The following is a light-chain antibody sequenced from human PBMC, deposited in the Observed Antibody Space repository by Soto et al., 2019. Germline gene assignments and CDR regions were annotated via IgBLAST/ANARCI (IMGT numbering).Light chain of an antibody. J-gene: IGKJ1*01. CDR3: QQSYSTPRT. Sequence: DVQITESPCSLSASVGDRVTITCRASQSISSYLNWYQQKPGKAPKLLIYAAASLQGGVPSRFSGSGSGTDFTLTISSLQPEDFATYYCQQSYSTPRTFGQGTKVDIK. CDR1: QSISSY. CDR2: AAA. V-gene: IGKV1-39*01.